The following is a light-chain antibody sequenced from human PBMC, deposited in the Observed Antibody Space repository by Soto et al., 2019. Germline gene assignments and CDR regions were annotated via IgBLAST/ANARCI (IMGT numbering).Light chain of an antibody. CDR3: QQYNNWPIA. CDR1: QSVNVL. CDR2: RAS. Sequence: EVVLTQSPATLSVSPGEGATLSCRASQSVNVLLAWYQQKPGQAPRILIYRASTRATGVPARFSGSGSETEFNLTISTLQSEDFAVYYCQQYNNWPIAFDEGTRLEI. J-gene: IGKJ5*01. V-gene: IGKV3-15*01.